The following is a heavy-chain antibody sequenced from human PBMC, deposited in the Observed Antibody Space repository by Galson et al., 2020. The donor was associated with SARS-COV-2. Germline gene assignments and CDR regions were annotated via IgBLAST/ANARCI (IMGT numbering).Heavy chain of an antibody. V-gene: IGHV3-7*04. CDR1: GFTFSNYW. CDR2: IKNDGSEK. D-gene: IGHD3-10*02. J-gene: IGHJ4*02. Sequence: AETLSLTCAASGFTFSNYWNNWVRHPPRPGPERVANIKNDGSEKYHVDPAQGRLTTTRDNATNSLFLQLNTLRAEDTAVYYWARSGGRMFDYWGPGTLVTVS. CDR3: ARSGGRMFDY.